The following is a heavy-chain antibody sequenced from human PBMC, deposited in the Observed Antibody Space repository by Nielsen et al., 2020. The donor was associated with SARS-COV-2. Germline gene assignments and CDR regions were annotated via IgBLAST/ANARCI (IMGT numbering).Heavy chain of an antibody. Sequence: GESLKISCAASGFSFSSYGMSWVRQAPGKGLEWVAVIWYDGSNKYYADSVKGRFTISRDNSKNTLYLQMNSLRAEDTAVYYCARDLAYGDYADYWGQGTLVTVSS. CDR1: GFSFSSYG. CDR3: ARDLAYGDYADY. CDR2: IWYDGSNK. J-gene: IGHJ4*02. D-gene: IGHD4-17*01. V-gene: IGHV3-33*08.